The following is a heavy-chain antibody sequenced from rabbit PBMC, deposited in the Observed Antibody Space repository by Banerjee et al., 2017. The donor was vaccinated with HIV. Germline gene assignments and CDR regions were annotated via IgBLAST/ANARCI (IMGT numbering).Heavy chain of an antibody. J-gene: IGHJ6*01. CDR3: AKDGGSDYDWAMDL. V-gene: IGHV1S45*01. D-gene: IGHD8-1*01. Sequence: QEQLEESGGDLVKPEGSLTLTCTASGFSFNNTYWIYWVRQAPGKGLEWIACIYVGSGGTTYYASWAKGRFTITRSTSLNTVTLKMTSLTAADTATYFCAKDGGSDYDWAMDLWGPGTLVTVS. CDR2: IYVGSGGTT. CDR1: GFSFNNTYW.